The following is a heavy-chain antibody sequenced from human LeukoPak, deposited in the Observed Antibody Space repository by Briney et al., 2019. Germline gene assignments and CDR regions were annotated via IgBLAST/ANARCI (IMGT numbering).Heavy chain of an antibody. D-gene: IGHD4-23*01. CDR3: ARVRWYGGNSGEFDY. CDR2: IYTSGST. J-gene: IGHJ4*02. Sequence: SETLSLTCTVSGGSISSYYWSWIRQPPGKGLEWIGYIYTSGSTNYNPSLKSRVTISVDTSKNQFSLKLSSVTAADTAVYYCARVRWYGGNSGEFDYWGQGTLVTVSS. V-gene: IGHV4-4*09. CDR1: GGSISSYY.